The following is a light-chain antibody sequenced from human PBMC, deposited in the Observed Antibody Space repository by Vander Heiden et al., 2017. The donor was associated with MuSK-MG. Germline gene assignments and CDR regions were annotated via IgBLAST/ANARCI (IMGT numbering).Light chain of an antibody. Sequence: DIQIPQSPSPLSASVGDRVTITCRASQGISNSLAWYQQKPGKAPKLLLYGASRLESGVPSRFSGSGSGTDNTLTISSLQPEDFATYYCQQYYSPPHTFGGGTKVENK. V-gene: IGKV1-NL1*01. CDR1: QGISNS. CDR3: QQYYSPPHT. J-gene: IGKJ4*01. CDR2: GAS.